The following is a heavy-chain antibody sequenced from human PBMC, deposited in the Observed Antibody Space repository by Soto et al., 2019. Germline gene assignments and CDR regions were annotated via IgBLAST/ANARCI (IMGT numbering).Heavy chain of an antibody. CDR1: GYTFTSYG. V-gene: IGHV1-18*01. CDR3: ARAGTGYYHERWFDP. CDR2: ISAYNGNT. Sequence: GASVKVSCKASGYTFTSYGISWVRQAPGQGLEWMGWISAYNGNTNYAQKLQGRVTMTTDTSTSTAYMELRSLRSDDTAVYYCARAGTGYYHERWFDPWGQGTLVTVSS. D-gene: IGHD3-9*01. J-gene: IGHJ5*02.